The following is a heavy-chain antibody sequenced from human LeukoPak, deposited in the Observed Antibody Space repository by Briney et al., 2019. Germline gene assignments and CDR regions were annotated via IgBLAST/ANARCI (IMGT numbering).Heavy chain of an antibody. D-gene: IGHD3-22*01. Sequence: SETLSLTXTVSGGSISSSSYYWGWIRQPPGKGLEWIGSIYYSGSTYYNPSLKSRVTISVDTSKNQFSLKLSSVTAADTAVFYCALNGRYSSGYYFDYWGQGTLVTVSS. CDR2: IYYSGST. V-gene: IGHV4-39*01. CDR3: ALNGRYSSGYYFDY. J-gene: IGHJ4*02. CDR1: GGSISSSSYY.